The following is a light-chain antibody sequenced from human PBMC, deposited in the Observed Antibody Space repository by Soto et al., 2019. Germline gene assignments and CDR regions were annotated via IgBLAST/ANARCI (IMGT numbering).Light chain of an antibody. CDR2: EAS. CDR1: QSVGNN. V-gene: IGKV3-11*01. J-gene: IGKJ3*01. Sequence: EIVLTQSPATLSLSPGERATLSCRASQSVGNNLAWYQQKPGQAPGLLIYEASTRATGIPARFSGSGSGTDFTLTISSLEPEDFAVYYCQQYGASPFTFGPGTRVEI. CDR3: QQYGASPFT.